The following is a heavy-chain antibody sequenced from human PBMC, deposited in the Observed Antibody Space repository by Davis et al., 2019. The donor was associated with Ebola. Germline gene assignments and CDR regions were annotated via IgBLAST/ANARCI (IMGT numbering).Heavy chain of an antibody. D-gene: IGHD4-17*01. Sequence: PSETLSLTCTVSGGSISSYYWSWIRQPPGKGLEWIGYIYYSGSTNYNPSLKSRVTISVDTSKNQFSLKLSSVTAADTAVYYCARDLYGDYGDAFDIWGQGTMVTVSS. CDR1: GGSISSYY. CDR2: IYYSGST. V-gene: IGHV4-59*01. CDR3: ARDLYGDYGDAFDI. J-gene: IGHJ3*02.